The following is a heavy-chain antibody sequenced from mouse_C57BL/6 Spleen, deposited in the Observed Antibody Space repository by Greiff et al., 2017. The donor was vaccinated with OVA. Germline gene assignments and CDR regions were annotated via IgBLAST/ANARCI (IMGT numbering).Heavy chain of an antibody. D-gene: IGHD2-5*01. CDR2: IRNKANNHAT. Sequence: EVKLVESGGGSVQPGGSMKLSCAASGFTFSDAWMDWVRQSPEKGLEWVAEIRNKANNHATYYAESVKGRFTISRDDSKSSVYLQMNSLRAEDTGIYYCTRGYSNYWYFDVWGTGTTVTVSS. CDR1: GFTFSDAW. CDR3: TRGYSNYWYFDV. V-gene: IGHV6-6*01. J-gene: IGHJ1*03.